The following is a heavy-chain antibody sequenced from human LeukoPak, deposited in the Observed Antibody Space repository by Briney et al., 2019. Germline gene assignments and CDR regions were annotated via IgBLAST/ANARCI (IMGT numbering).Heavy chain of an antibody. CDR1: GGSISSDNYY. CDR2: IYTGGST. CDR3: ARDWGQSGARARSNWFDP. D-gene: IGHD1-26*01. Sequence: PSETLSLTCTVSGGSISSDNYYWNWIRQPAGKGLEWIGRIYTGGSTNYNPSLKSRVTMSVDTSKSQFSLKLSSVTAADTAVYYCARDWGQSGARARSNWFDPWGQGTLVTVSS. V-gene: IGHV4-61*02. J-gene: IGHJ5*02.